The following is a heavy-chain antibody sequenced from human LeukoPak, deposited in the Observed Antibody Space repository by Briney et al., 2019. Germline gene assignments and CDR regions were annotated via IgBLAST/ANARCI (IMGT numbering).Heavy chain of an antibody. J-gene: IGHJ4*02. V-gene: IGHV3-23*01. Sequence: QAGGSLRLSCTASGFTFGDYAMSWFRQAPGKGLEWVSAVSGSGGSTYYADSVKGRFTISRDNSKSTLFLQMNSLRAEDTAVYYCAKDSHSGTYFDSWGRGTLVTVSS. CDR3: AKDSHSGTYFDS. CDR1: GFTFGDYA. D-gene: IGHD1-26*01. CDR2: VSGSGGST.